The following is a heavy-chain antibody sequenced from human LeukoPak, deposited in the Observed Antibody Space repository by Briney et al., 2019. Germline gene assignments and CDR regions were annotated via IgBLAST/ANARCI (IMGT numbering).Heavy chain of an antibody. V-gene: IGHV4-38-2*02. Sequence: PSETLSLTCTVSGYSISSGYYWGWIRQPPGKGLEWIGSIYHSGSTYYNPSLKSRVTISVDTSKNQFSLKLSSVTAADTAVYYCARDKGVRGVYDYWGQGTLVTVSS. CDR3: ARDKGVRGVYDY. D-gene: IGHD3-10*01. J-gene: IGHJ4*02. CDR1: GYSISSGYY. CDR2: IYHSGST.